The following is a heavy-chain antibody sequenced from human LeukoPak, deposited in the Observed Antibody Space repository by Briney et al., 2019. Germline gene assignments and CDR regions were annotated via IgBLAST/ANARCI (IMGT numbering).Heavy chain of an antibody. V-gene: IGHV4-4*07. Sequence: PSETLSLTCTVSGGSISSYYWSWIRQPAGKGLEWIGRIHSSGSTNYNPSLESRVTMSIDTSKNQFSLKLTSVTAADTAVYYCAKGGRGMAVPEFDYWGQGTLVTVSS. J-gene: IGHJ4*02. CDR1: GGSISSYY. CDR3: AKGGRGMAVPEFDY. CDR2: IHSSGST. D-gene: IGHD6-19*01.